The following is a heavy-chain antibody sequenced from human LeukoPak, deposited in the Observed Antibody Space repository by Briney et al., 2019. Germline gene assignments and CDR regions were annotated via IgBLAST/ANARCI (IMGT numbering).Heavy chain of an antibody. J-gene: IGHJ4*02. D-gene: IGHD1-26*01. CDR2: IWYVGSNK. CDR3: ARDLRGATSYFDY. Sequence: GGSLRLSCAASGFTFSSYGMHWVRQAPGKGLEWVAVIWYVGSNKYYADSVKGRFTISRDNSKNTLYLQMNSLRAEDTAVYYCARDLRGATSYFDYWGQGTLVTVSS. CDR1: GFTFSSYG. V-gene: IGHV3-33*01.